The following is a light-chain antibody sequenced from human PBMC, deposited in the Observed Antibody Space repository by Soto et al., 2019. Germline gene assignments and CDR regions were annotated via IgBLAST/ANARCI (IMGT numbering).Light chain of an antibody. CDR3: QQYNNWPPIT. J-gene: IGKJ5*01. V-gene: IGKV3D-15*01. CDR2: AAS. Sequence: EIVLTQSPDTLALSPGEVATLSCLASQSVTSNLAWYQQKRGQAPRLLIYAASTRATGVPARFSGSGSGTEFTLTISSLQSEDFAVYYCQQYNNWPPITFGQGTRLEIK. CDR1: QSVTSN.